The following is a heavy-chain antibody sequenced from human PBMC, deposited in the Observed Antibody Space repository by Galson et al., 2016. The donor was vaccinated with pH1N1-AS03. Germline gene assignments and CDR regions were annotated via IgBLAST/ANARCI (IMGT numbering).Heavy chain of an antibody. J-gene: IGHJ5*02. CDR3: ATDRFGEPTT. D-gene: IGHD3-16*01. Sequence: SLRLSCAGSTFIARSNYMSWVRQAPGKGLEWVSVICHGEAGTSYYADSVKGRFTISRHISTNTVNLQMNNLRVEDTATYYCATDRFGEPTTWGQGTLIIVS. V-gene: IGHV3-53*01. CDR1: TFIARSNY. CDR2: ICHGEAGTS.